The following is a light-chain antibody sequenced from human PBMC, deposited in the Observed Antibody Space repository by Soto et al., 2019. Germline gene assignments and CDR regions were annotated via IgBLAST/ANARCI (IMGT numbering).Light chain of an antibody. Sequence: DIQKTQSPSALPASVGDRVTITCLASQGISNYLAWYQQKAGKVAKLLMYAASTFQSGVPSRFSGSGSGTEFTLTISSRQPDDFATYYCQQYNSYSPPFGQGTKVDIK. CDR3: QQYNSYSPP. CDR2: AAS. CDR1: QGISNY. J-gene: IGKJ1*01. V-gene: IGKV1-27*01.